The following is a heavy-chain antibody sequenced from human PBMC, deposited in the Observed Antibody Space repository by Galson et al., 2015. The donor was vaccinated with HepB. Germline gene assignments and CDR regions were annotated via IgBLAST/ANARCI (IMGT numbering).Heavy chain of an antibody. J-gene: IGHJ4*02. D-gene: IGHD2-2*01. CDR1: GFTFSSYG. Sequence: SLRLSCAASGFTFSSYGMHWVRQAPGKGLEWVAVIWYDGSNKYYADSVKGRFTISRDNSKNTLYLQMNSLRAEDTAVYYCATYCSSTSCQPAGWGQGTLVTVSS. CDR2: IWYDGSNK. CDR3: ATYCSSTSCQPAG. V-gene: IGHV3-33*01.